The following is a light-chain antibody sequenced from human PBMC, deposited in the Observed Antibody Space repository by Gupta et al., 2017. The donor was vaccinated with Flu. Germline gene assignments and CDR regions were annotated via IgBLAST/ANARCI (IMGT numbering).Light chain of an antibody. CDR1: SSDVGGYNY. J-gene: IGLJ1*01. Sequence: SALTQPAPVSGSPGQSITISCTGTSSDVGGYNYVSWYQQHPGIAPKLLIYEVSNRPSGVAYRFSGSKSGNTAALTISGLQAEDESDYYCSSYSSSSTLFVFGTGTKFTVL. V-gene: IGLV2-14*01. CDR2: EVS. CDR3: SSYSSSSTLFV.